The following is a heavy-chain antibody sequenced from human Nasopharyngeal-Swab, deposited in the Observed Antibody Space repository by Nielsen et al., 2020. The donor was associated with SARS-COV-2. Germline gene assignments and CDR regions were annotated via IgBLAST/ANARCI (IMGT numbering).Heavy chain of an antibody. Sequence: VRQATGKGLEWVSYISSSNAFSSSTKKYADSVKGRFTISRDNAKNSMYLQMNSLRAEDTAVYYCARDGIAAAGTQDYYYMDVWGKGTTVTVSS. CDR2: ISSSNAFSSSTK. V-gene: IGHV3-48*04. J-gene: IGHJ6*03. D-gene: IGHD6-13*01. CDR3: ARDGIAAAGTQDYYYMDV.